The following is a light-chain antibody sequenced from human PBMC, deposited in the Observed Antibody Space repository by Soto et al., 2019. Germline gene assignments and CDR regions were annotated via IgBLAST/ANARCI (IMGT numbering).Light chain of an antibody. V-gene: IGLV2-14*01. Sequence: QSALTHAASVSGSPGQWISISCTGTSIDVGGYNYVSWYQQHPGKAPKLMIYDVSHRPSGVSDRFSGSKSGNTAYLTISGLQAEDEADYYCSSYTSSSSPFYVFGTGTRSPS. CDR1: SIDVGGYNY. J-gene: IGLJ1*01. CDR3: SSYTSSSSPFYV. CDR2: DVS.